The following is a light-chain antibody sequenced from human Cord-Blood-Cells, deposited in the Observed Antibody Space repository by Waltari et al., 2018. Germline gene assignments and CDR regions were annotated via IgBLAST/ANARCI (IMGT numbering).Light chain of an antibody. Sequence: QSVLTQPPSASGTPGQRVTISCSGSSSNIGSNTVNWYQQLPGTAPNPLTESSKQRPSGVPDRFSGSKSGTSASLAISGHQSEDEADYYCAAWDDSLNGVVFGGGTKLSVL. V-gene: IGLV1-44*01. J-gene: IGLJ2*01. CDR1: SSNIGSNT. CDR2: SSK. CDR3: AAWDDSLNGVV.